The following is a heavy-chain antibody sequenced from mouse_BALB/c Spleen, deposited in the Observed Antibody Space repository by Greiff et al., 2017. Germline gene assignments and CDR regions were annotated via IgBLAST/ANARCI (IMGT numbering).Heavy chain of an antibody. CDR3: AREGLRRAMDY. J-gene: IGHJ4*01. CDR2: IDPSDSET. CDR1: GYSFTSYW. Sequence: VQLQQSGPQLVRPGASVKISCKASGYSFTSYWMHWVKQRPGQGLEWIGMIDPSDSETRLNQKFKDKATLTVDKSSSTAYMQLSSPTSEDSAVDYCAREGLRRAMDYWGQGTSVTVSS. V-gene: IGHV1S126*01. D-gene: IGHD2-4*01.